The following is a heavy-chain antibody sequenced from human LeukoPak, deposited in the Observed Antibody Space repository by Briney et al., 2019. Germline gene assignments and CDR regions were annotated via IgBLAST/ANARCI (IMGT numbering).Heavy chain of an antibody. CDR2: IKQDGSEK. Sequence: GGSLRLSCAASGFTFSSYWMSWVRQAPGKGLEWVANIKQDGSEKYYVDSVKGRFTISRDNAKNSLYLQMNSLRAEDTAVYYCARDQSPLGYCSSTSCPLDYWGQGTLVTVSS. CDR1: GFTFSSYW. D-gene: IGHD2-2*01. V-gene: IGHV3-7*01. J-gene: IGHJ4*02. CDR3: ARDQSPLGYCSSTSCPLDY.